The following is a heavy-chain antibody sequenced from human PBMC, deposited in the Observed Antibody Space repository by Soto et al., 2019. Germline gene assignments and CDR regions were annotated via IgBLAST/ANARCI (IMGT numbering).Heavy chain of an antibody. J-gene: IGHJ4*02. CDR2: IGGSGGDT. CDR1: GFPFSSYA. CDR3: ARRTWRGRADY. D-gene: IGHD3-3*01. V-gene: IGHV3-23*01. Sequence: EVQLLASGGGLVQPGGSLRLSCAASGFPFSSYAMSWVRQAPGKGLEWVSAIGGSGGDTFYADSVKGRFTVSRDHAENTLSVQLNSLRVEDTAIYYCARRTWRGRADYWGQGILVTVSS.